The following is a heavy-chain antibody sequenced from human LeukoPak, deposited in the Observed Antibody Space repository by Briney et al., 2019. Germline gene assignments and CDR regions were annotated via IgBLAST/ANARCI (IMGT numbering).Heavy chain of an antibody. J-gene: IGHJ4*02. CDR3: ARVVDTAMAFDY. D-gene: IGHD5-18*01. V-gene: IGHV4-59*01. CDR1: GGSISSYY. CDR2: IYYSGST. Sequence: SETLSLTCTVSGGSISSYYWSWIRQPPGKGLEWIGYIYYSGSTNYNPSLKSRVTISVDMSKNQFSLKLSSMTAADTAVYYCARVVDTAMAFDYWGQGTLVTVSS.